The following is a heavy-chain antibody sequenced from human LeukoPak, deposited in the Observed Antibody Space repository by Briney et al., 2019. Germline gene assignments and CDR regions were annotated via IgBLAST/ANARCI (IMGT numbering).Heavy chain of an antibody. CDR3: AERSAYESLFDY. CDR2: IYPGGST. V-gene: IGHV4-38-2*02. CDR1: GSSVNSAYY. D-gene: IGHD5-12*01. Sequence: PSETLSLTCTVSGSSVNSAYYWAWIRQSPGKGLEWIGTIYPGGSTYYSPSLKSRVTISLDTSKNQFSLKLNSVTAADTAVYFCAERSAYESLFDYWGQGTLVTVSS. J-gene: IGHJ4*02.